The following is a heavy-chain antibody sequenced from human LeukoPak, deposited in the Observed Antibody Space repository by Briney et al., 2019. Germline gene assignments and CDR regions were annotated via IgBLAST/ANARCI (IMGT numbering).Heavy chain of an antibody. CDR2: INHSGST. D-gene: IGHD6-19*01. CDR3: ARGGGSGWYMDY. Sequence: PSETLSLTCAVYGGSFSGYYWSWIRRPPGKGLEWIGEINHSGSTNCNPSLKSRVTISVDTSKNQFSLKLNSVTAADTAVYYCARGGGSGWYMDYWGQGTLVTVSS. CDR1: GGSFSGYY. V-gene: IGHV4-34*01. J-gene: IGHJ4*02.